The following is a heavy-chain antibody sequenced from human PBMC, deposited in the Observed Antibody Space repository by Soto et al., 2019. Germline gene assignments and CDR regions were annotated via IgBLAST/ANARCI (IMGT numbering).Heavy chain of an antibody. V-gene: IGHV4-38-2*02. D-gene: IGHD3-22*01. J-gene: IGHJ4*02. CDR1: VYSINMGYY. Sequence: SGTXSLTCSVSVYSINMGYYGFWIRQAPGKVLEWIGSIYHRGATYYTQSFKTRATISMYTSKNQFTLRMTSVTAADTAVYFCERYEYDSIGHEDEKWGQGTLVTVYS. CDR2: IYHRGAT. CDR3: ERYEYDSIGHEDEK.